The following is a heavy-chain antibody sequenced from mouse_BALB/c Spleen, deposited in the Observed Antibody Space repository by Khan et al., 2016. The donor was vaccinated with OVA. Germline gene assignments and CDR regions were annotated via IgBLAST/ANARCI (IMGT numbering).Heavy chain of an antibody. CDR2: ISTYSGNT. D-gene: IGHD2-3*01. J-gene: IGHJ2*01. Sequence: QVQLQQSGPELVRPGVSVKISCKGTGYTFTDYAMHWVKQSHAKSLEWIGLISTYSGNTNYKQKFKGKATMTVDKSSSTAYMELTRLTSEDSAISYCTRPAYDGYYDYGGQGTTLTVSS. CDR3: TRPAYDGYYDY. V-gene: IGHV1S137*01. CDR1: GYTFTDYA.